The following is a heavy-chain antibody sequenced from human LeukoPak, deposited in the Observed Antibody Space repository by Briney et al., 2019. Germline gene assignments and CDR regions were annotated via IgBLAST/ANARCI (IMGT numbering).Heavy chain of an antibody. V-gene: IGHV3-30*02. CDR3: AKDEVTTVTTYYYYYMDV. D-gene: IGHD4-17*01. CDR1: GFTFSSYG. CDR2: IRYDGSNK. J-gene: IGHJ6*03. Sequence: PGGSLRLSCAASGFTFSSYGMHWVRQAPGKGLEWVAFIRYDGSNKYYADSVKGRFTISRDNSKNTLYLQMNSLRAEDTAVYYCAKDEVTTVTTYYYYYMDVWGKGTTVTISS.